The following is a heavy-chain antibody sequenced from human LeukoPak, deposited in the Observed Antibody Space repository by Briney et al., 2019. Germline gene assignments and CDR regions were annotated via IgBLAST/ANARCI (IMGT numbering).Heavy chain of an antibody. CDR3: ARSDWGEMATTNAYYYYGVDV. CDR2: IKAGNGDT. V-gene: IGHV1-3*01. D-gene: IGHD5-24*01. CDR1: GYTFINYA. J-gene: IGHJ6*02. Sequence: GASVKVSCTASGYTFINYAIHWVRQAPGQRLEWMGWIKAGNGDTEYPQTFQGRVTITRDTSASTAYMELSSLRSEDTAVYYCARSDWGEMATTNAYYYYGVDVWGQGTTVTVSS.